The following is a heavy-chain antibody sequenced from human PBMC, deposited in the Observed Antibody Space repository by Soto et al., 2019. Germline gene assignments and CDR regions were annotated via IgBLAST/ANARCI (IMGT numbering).Heavy chain of an antibody. J-gene: IGHJ4*02. CDR2: IYYSGST. Sequence: SETLSLTCTVSGGSISSYYWSWIRQPPGKGLEWIGHIYYSGSTNYNPSLKSRVTISVDTSKNQFSLKLSSVTAADTAVYYCARGAAAAGPYWGQGTLVTVSS. CDR1: GGSISSYY. V-gene: IGHV4-59*01. D-gene: IGHD6-13*01. CDR3: ARGAAAAGPY.